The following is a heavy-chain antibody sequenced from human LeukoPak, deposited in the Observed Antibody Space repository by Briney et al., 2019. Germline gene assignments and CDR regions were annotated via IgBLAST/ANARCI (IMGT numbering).Heavy chain of an antibody. CDR3: ARDPRARYYGSGNDAFDI. V-gene: IGHV4-4*07. CDR2: IYNSGST. D-gene: IGHD3-10*01. CDR1: GGSISSYY. J-gene: IGHJ3*02. Sequence: SETLSLTCTVSGGSISSYYWSWIRQPAGKGLEWIGRIYNSGSTNYNPSLKSRVTMSVDTSKNQFSLKLSSVTAADTAVYYCARDPRARYYGSGNDAFDIWGQGTMVTVSS.